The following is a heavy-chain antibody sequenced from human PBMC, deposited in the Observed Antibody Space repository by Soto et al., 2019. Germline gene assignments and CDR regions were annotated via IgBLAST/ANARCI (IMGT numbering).Heavy chain of an antibody. D-gene: IGHD3-16*02. CDR3: ARETVMITFGGVIADAFDS. J-gene: IGHJ3*02. Sequence: HPGGSLRLSCAASGFTFSRYGMHWVRQAPGKGLEWVAVIWYDGSNKYYADSVKGRFTISRDNSENTVYLQMNSLRAEDAAVYYCARETVMITFGGVIADAFDSWGQGTMVTVSS. CDR1: GFTFSRYG. V-gene: IGHV3-33*01. CDR2: IWYDGSNK.